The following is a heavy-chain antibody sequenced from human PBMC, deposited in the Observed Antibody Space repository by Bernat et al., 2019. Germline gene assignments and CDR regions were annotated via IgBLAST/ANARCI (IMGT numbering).Heavy chain of an antibody. J-gene: IGHJ6*03. CDR2: IWYDGSNK. V-gene: IGHV3-33*01. Sequence: QVQLVESGGGVVQPGRSLRLSCAASGFTFSSYGTHWVRQAPGKGLEWVALIWYDGSNKYYADSVKGRFTISRDNSKNTLYLQMNSLRAEDTAVYYCVRGTSTSAPYMDVWGKGTTVTVSS. CDR1: GFTFSSYG. CDR3: VRGTSTSAPYMDV.